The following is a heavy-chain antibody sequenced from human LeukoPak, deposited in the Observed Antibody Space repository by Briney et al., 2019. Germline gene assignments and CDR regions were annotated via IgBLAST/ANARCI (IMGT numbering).Heavy chain of an antibody. CDR3: AKGYPIFEGWYDP. J-gene: IGHJ5*02. CDR1: GASNTKYY. CDR2: ISYSGCS. V-gene: IGHV4-59*01. Sequence: PSETLSLKCTVSGASNTKYYWRWIRQAPVKGLERIGYISYSGCSNYNAVLKSRLTISIDTYKNQFSLKLSAVTAADTAVYYCAKGYPIFEGWYDPWGQGTLVTVAS. D-gene: IGHD1-26*01.